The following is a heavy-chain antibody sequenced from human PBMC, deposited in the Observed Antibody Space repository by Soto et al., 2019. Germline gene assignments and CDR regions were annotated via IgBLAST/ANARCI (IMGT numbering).Heavy chain of an antibody. CDR1: GFTFSSYA. V-gene: IGHV3-30-3*01. J-gene: IGHJ6*02. CDR3: ARDEEGYYYYGMDV. Sequence: GGSLRLSCAASGFTFSSYAMHWVRQAPGKGLEWVAVISYDGSNKYYADSVKGRFTISRDNSKNTLYLQMNSLRAEDTAVYYCARDEEGYYYYGMDVWGQGTTVTVSS. CDR2: ISYDGSNK.